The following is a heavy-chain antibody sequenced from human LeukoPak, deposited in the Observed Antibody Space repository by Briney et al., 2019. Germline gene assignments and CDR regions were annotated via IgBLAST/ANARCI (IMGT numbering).Heavy chain of an antibody. Sequence: SETLSLTCTVSRGSISSYYWTWVRQPPGKGLEWIGHIFYAGNTNYNPSLRSRVTISLDTSKKQFSLKLTSVTAAGTALYYCARVRVAVEALYYFDLWGQGTLVTVSS. CDR2: IFYAGNT. CDR1: RGSISSYY. J-gene: IGHJ4*02. D-gene: IGHD2-15*01. V-gene: IGHV4-59*01. CDR3: ARVRVAVEALYYFDL.